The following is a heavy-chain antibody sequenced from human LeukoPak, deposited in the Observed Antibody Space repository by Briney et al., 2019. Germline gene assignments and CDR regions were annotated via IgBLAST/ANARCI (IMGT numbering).Heavy chain of an antibody. CDR3: VRVLRGSYSVYYYYYMDV. V-gene: IGHV4-59*11. CDR1: GGSISSHY. CDR2: IYYSGST. J-gene: IGHJ6*03. D-gene: IGHD1-26*01. Sequence: SETLSLTCNVSGGSISSHYWSWIRQPPGKGLEWIWYIYYSGSTNYNPSLKSRVTISVDTSKNQFSLKLSSVTAADTAVYYCVRVLRGSYSVYYYYYMDVWGKGTTVTVSS.